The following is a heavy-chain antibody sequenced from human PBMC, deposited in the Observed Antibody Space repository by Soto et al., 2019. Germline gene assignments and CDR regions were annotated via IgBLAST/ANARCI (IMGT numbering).Heavy chain of an antibody. CDR2: ISYDGSKK. CDR3: AKASHCNKGRCSLGLIGDRAFDI. V-gene: IGHV3-30*18. CDR1: VLTFSAYG. D-gene: IGHD2-8*01. Sequence: PGGSLRVSCEASVLTFSAYGMHWVRQAPGKGPEWVATISYDGSKKYFGDSVKGRFTISRDNSKSTLYLEMNSPRTEDTAVYYCAKASHCNKGRCSLGLIGDRAFDIWGRGTMVTVSS. J-gene: IGHJ3*02.